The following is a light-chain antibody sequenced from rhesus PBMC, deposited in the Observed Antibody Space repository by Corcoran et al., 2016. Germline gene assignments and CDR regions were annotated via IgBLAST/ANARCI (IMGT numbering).Light chain of an antibody. Sequence: DIQMTQSPSSLSASVGDRVTITCRASQAINHFLSWYQQKPGKAPKPLIYYASNLETGVPSRFSGSGSGTEYSLTISILQPEDIATYYCQQYSNSPFSFGQGTKVEIK. J-gene: IGKJ2*01. CDR3: QQYSNSPFS. CDR2: YAS. V-gene: IGKV1-66*01. CDR1: QAINHF.